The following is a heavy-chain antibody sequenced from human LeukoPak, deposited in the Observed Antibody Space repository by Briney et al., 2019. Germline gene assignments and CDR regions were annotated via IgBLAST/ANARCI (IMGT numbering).Heavy chain of an antibody. CDR3: ARSQPYSSSWYGGYYYYYMDV. D-gene: IGHD6-13*01. J-gene: IGHJ6*03. Sequence: SQTLSLTCAISGDSVSSNSAAWNWIRQSPSRGLEWLGRTYYRSKWYNDYAVSVKSRITINPDTSKNQFSLQLNSATPEDTAVYYCARSQPYSSSWYGGYYYYYMDVWGKGTTVTVSS. V-gene: IGHV6-1*01. CDR1: GDSVSSNSAA. CDR2: TYYRSKWYN.